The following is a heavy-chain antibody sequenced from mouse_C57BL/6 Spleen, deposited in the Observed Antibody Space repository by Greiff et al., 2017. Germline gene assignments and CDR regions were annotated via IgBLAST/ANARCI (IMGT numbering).Heavy chain of an antibody. CDR3: ARRDYDYGFDY. CDR2: IYPGSGNT. Sequence: QVQLKQSGPELVKPGASVKISCKASGYSFTSYYIHWVKQRPGQGLEWIGWIYPGSGNTKYNEKFKGKATLTADTSSSTAYMQLSSLTSEDSAVYYCARRDYDYGFDYWGQGTTLTVSS. J-gene: IGHJ2*01. CDR1: GYSFTSYY. D-gene: IGHD2-4*01. V-gene: IGHV1-66*01.